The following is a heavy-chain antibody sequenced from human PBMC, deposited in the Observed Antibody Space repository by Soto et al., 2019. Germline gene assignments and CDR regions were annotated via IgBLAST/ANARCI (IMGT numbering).Heavy chain of an antibody. J-gene: IGHJ4*02. D-gene: IGHD6-13*01. CDR1: GYTFTSYG. Sequence: ASVKVSCKASGYTFTSYGISWVRQAPGQGLEWMGWISAYNGNTNYAQKLQGRVTMTTDTSTSTAYMELRSLRSDDTAVYYWARARYSSSWYYFDYWGQGTLVTVSS. CDR3: ARARYSSSWYYFDY. V-gene: IGHV1-18*04. CDR2: ISAYNGNT.